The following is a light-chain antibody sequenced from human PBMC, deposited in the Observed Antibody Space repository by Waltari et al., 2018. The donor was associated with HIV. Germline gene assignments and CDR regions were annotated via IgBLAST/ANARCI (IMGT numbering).Light chain of an antibody. V-gene: IGLV2-8*01. CDR2: EVS. Sequence: QSALTQPPSASGSPGQSVTISCTGTSSDVGGYNYVSWYQQHPGKAPKLMIYEVSKRPSVVPARFSGSKSGHSASLTVSGLQAEDEADYYCSSYAGSNTDVVFGGRTKLTGL. CDR1: SSDVGGYNY. J-gene: IGLJ2*01. CDR3: SSYAGSNTDVV.